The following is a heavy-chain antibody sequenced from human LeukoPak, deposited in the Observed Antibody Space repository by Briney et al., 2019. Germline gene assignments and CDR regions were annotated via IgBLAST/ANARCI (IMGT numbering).Heavy chain of an antibody. CDR3: ARGTYSYGFGEEYYFDY. V-gene: IGHV7-4-1*02. CDR1: GYTFSTST. Sequence: ASVKVSCKASGYTFSTSTMNWVRRAPGQGHEWMGWINTNTGNPTYAQGFTGRFVFSLDTSVSTAYLQITSLKAEDTAVYYCARGTYSYGFGEEYYFDYWGQGTLVTVSS. CDR2: INTNTGNP. J-gene: IGHJ4*02. D-gene: IGHD5-18*01.